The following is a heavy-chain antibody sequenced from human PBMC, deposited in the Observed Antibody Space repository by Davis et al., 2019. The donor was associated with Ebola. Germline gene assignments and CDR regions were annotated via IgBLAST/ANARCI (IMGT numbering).Heavy chain of an antibody. J-gene: IGHJ5*02. Sequence: ASVKVSCKASGYTFTSYYMHWVRQAPGQGLEWMGIINPSGGSPSYAQKFQGRVTMTRDTSTSTVYMELSSLRSEDTAVYYCARGQRITIFGVVMANWFDPWGQGTLVTVSS. CDR3: ARGQRITIFGVVMANWFDP. D-gene: IGHD3-3*01. V-gene: IGHV1-46*01. CDR2: INPSGGSP. CDR1: GYTFTSYY.